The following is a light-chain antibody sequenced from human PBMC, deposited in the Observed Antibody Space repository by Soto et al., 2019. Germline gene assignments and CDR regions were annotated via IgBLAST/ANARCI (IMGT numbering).Light chain of an antibody. J-gene: IGKJ5*01. CDR3: QQRSNWPPIT. V-gene: IGKV3-11*01. CDR2: DAS. CDR1: QSVSSY. Sequence: SQGGSATLSFGASQSVSSYLAWYQQKPGQSARLLIYDASNRATGIPARFSGSGSGTDFTLTISSLEPEDFAGYYCQQRSNWPPITFGQGTRLEIK.